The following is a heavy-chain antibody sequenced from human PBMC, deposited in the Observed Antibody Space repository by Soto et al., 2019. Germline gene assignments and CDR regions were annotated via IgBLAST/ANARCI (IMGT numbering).Heavy chain of an antibody. Sequence: QSGGSLRLSCSASGFTFSSYAMHWVRQAPGKGLEYVSAISSNGGSTYYADSVKGRFTISRGNSKNTLYLQMSSLRAEDTAVYYCVKEAAPLRMGYYFDYWGQGTLVTVSS. J-gene: IGHJ4*02. V-gene: IGHV3-64D*06. CDR3: VKEAAPLRMGYYFDY. CDR1: GFTFSSYA. D-gene: IGHD2-15*01. CDR2: ISSNGGST.